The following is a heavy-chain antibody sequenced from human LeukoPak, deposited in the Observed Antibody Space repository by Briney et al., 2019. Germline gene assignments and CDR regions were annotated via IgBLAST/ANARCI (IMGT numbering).Heavy chain of an antibody. J-gene: IGHJ4*02. Sequence: PGGSLRLSCAASGFTFSSYWMSWVRQAPGKGLEWVANIKQDGSEKYYVDSVKGRFTISRDNAKNSLYLQMNSLRAEDTAVYYCARALLWSGYEPHYYFDYWGQGTLVTVSS. CDR2: IKQDGSEK. CDR1: GFTFSSYW. V-gene: IGHV3-7*01. CDR3: ARALLWSGYEPHYYFDY. D-gene: IGHD3-10*01.